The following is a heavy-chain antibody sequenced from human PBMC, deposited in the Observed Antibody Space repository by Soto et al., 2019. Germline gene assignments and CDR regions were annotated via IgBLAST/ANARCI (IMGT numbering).Heavy chain of an antibody. CDR3: ARAGYSYGHRIDV. CDR1: GGTFSSYT. V-gene: IGHV1-69*02. Sequence: ASVKVSCKASGGTFSSYTISWVRQAPGQGLEWMGRIIPILGIANYAQKFQGRVTITADKSTSTAYMELSSLRSEDTAVYYCARAGYSYGHRIDVWGQGTPATDPS. J-gene: IGHJ6*02. D-gene: IGHD5-18*01. CDR2: IIPILGIA.